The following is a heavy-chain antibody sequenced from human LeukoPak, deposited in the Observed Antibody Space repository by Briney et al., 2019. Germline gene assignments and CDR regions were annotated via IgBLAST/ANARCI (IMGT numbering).Heavy chain of an antibody. V-gene: IGHV1-46*01. J-gene: IGHJ4*02. Sequence: ASVKVSCKASGYTFTGYYMHWVRQAPGQGLEWMGIINPSGGSTSYAQKFQGRVTMTRDTSTSTVYMELSSLRSEDTAVYYCARGRITNHHVKQYSSSNDYWGQGTLVTVSS. CDR2: INPSGGST. D-gene: IGHD6-6*01. CDR3: ARGRITNHHVKQYSSSNDY. CDR1: GYTFTGYY.